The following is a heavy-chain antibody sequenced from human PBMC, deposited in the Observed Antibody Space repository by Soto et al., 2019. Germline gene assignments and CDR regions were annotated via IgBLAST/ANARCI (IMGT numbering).Heavy chain of an antibody. V-gene: IGHV4-30-4*01. J-gene: IGHJ2*01. CDR2: IYYSGST. D-gene: IGHD2-2*03. CDR3: ARVAIVLVPAATHWYFDL. CDR1: GGSISSGDYY. Sequence: QVQLQESGPGLVKPSQTLSLTCTVSGGSISSGDYYWSWIRQPPGKGLEWIGYIYYSGSTYYNPSLKSRVTISVDTSKNQFSLKLSSVTAADTAVYSCARVAIVLVPAATHWYFDLWGRGTLVTVSS.